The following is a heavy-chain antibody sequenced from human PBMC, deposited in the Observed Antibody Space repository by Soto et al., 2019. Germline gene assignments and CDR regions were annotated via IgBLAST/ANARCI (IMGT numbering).Heavy chain of an antibody. J-gene: IGHJ4*02. CDR1: GFTFSSYG. CDR3: ARESAGYYDFWSGYRYFDY. CDR2: IWYDGSNK. D-gene: IGHD3-3*01. Sequence: GGSLRLSCAASGFTFSSYGMHWVRQAPGKGLEWVAVIWYDGSNKYYADSVKGRFTISRDNSKNTLYLQMNSLRAEDTAVYYCARESAGYYDFWSGYRYFDYWGQGTLVTVSS. V-gene: IGHV3-33*01.